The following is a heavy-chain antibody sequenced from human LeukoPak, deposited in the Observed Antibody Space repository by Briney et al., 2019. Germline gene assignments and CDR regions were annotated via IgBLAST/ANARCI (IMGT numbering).Heavy chain of an antibody. V-gene: IGHV6-1*01. CDR2: TYYRSKWYN. CDR1: GDSVSRNSAT. J-gene: IGHJ5*02. D-gene: IGHD6-19*01. CDR3: ARAIDGGWTREDWFDP. Sequence: SQTLSLTCAISGDSVSRNSATWNWIRQSPARGLEWLGRTYYRSKWYNDYAVSVKSRITINPDTSKNQFSLQLNSVTPEDTAVYYCARAIDGGWTREDWFDPWGQGTLVTVSS.